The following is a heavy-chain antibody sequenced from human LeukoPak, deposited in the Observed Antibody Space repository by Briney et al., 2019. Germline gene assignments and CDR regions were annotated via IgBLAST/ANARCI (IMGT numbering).Heavy chain of an antibody. V-gene: IGHV7-4-1*02. CDR2: INTNTGNP. CDR1: GYTFTSYA. D-gene: IGHD2-2*01. CDR3: ARDHATHYCSSTSCYAGVGAFDI. Sequence: GASVKVSCKASGYTFTSYAMNWVRQAPGQGLGWMGWINTNTGNPTYAQGFTGRFVFSLDTSVSTAYLQISSLKAEDTAVYYCARDHATHYCSSTSCYAGVGAFDIWGQGTMVTVSS. J-gene: IGHJ3*02.